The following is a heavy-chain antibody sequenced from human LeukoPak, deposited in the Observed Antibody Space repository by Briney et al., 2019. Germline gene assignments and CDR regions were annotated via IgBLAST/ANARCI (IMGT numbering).Heavy chain of an antibody. CDR3: ARGGYSGYRSRFDY. CDR2: VNHSGGT. V-gene: IGHV4-34*01. J-gene: IGHJ4*02. Sequence: SETLSLTCAVHGGPFSGYSWNWIRQPPGMGLEWIGEVNHSGGTNYNPSLKSRVTISVDTAKNQFSLKLSSVTAADTSVYYCARGGYSGYRSRFDYWGQGTLVIVSS. CDR1: GGPFSGYS. D-gene: IGHD5-12*01.